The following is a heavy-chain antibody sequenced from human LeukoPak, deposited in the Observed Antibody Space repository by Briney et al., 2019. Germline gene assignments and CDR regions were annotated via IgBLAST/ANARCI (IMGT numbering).Heavy chain of an antibody. CDR3: ARDNGIAVAGTLDY. D-gene: IGHD6-19*01. CDR2: ISSSSSYI. Sequence: GGSLRLSCAASGFSFNTYTMNWVRQAPGKGLEWVSSISSSSSYIYYADSVKGRFTISRDNAKNSMYLQMNSLRAEDTAVYYCARDNGIAVAGTLDYWGQGTLVTVSS. CDR1: GFSFNTYT. V-gene: IGHV3-21*01. J-gene: IGHJ4*02.